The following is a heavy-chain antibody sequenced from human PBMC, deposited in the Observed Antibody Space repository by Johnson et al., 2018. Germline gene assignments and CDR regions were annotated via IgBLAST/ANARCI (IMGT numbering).Heavy chain of an antibody. J-gene: IGHJ6*02. D-gene: IGHD6-19*01. CDR1: GGTFSSYA. Sequence: QVQLVQSGAEVKKPGSSVKVSCKASGGTFSSYAISWVRQAPGQGLEWMGGIIPIFGTAHYAQKFQGRVPITADESTSTAYMELSSLRSEDTAVYYCARGWQAVDRYYYYGMDVWGQGTTVTVSS. CDR3: ARGWQAVDRYYYYGMDV. CDR2: IIPIFGTA. V-gene: IGHV1-69*12.